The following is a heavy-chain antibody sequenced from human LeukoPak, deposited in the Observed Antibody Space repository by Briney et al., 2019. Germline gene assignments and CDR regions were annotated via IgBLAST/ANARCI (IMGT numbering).Heavy chain of an antibody. CDR1: GFTFSGYD. CDR2: ISGSSSYI. V-gene: IGHV3-21*01. D-gene: IGHD6-6*01. J-gene: IGHJ5*02. CDR3: ARGSSNVAARNNWFDP. Sequence: PXGSLXLSCAASGFTFSGYDMNWVRQAPGKGLEWVSSISGSSSYIYYADSMKGRFTISRDNGKNSLYLQMNSPRAEDTAVYFCARGSSNVAARNNWFDPWGQGTLVTVSS.